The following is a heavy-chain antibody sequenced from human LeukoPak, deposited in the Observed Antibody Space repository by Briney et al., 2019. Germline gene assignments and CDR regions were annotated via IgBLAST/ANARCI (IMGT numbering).Heavy chain of an antibody. V-gene: IGHV3-23*01. Sequence: GGSLRLSCAASGFTFSSYSVTWVRQAPGKGLEWVSVISAGGTSTFYADSVKGRFTISRDNSKDTLYLQMNSLRAEDTAVYYCAKKLYSGSNPVDYWGQGTLVTVSS. J-gene: IGHJ4*02. D-gene: IGHD1-26*01. CDR1: GFTFSSYS. CDR2: ISAGGTST. CDR3: AKKLYSGSNPVDY.